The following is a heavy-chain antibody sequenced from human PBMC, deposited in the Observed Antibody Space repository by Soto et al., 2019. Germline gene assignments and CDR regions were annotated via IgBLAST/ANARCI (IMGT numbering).Heavy chain of an antibody. CDR1: GFTFSSYS. Sequence: GGSLRLSCAASGFTFSSYSMNWVRQAPGKGLGWVSSISSSSSYIYYADSVKGRFTISRDNAKNSLYLQMNSLRAEDTAVYYCARVGGEGYYYYYMDVWGKGTTVTVSS. J-gene: IGHJ6*03. V-gene: IGHV3-21*01. D-gene: IGHD3-10*01. CDR2: ISSSSSYI. CDR3: ARVGGEGYYYYYMDV.